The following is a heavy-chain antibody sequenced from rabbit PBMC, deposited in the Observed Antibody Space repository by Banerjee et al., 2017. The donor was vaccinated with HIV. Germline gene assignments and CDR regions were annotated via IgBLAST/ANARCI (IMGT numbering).Heavy chain of an antibody. CDR3: VRETETYAGYTGYAYYFNL. Sequence: QSLEESGGDLVKPGASLTLTCKGSGFDFSSYAITWVRQAPGKGLEYIGYITYRGSAYYASWVNGRFTISRENTQNTLYLQLNSLTAADTATYFCVRETETYAGYTGYAYYFNLWGQGTLVTVS. D-gene: IGHD6-1*01. J-gene: IGHJ4*01. V-gene: IGHV1S28*01. CDR2: ITYRGSA. CDR1: GFDFSSYA.